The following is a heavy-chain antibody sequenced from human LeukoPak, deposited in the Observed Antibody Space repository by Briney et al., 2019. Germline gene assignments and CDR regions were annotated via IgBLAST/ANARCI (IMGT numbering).Heavy chain of an antibody. Sequence: PSQTLSLTCALSGDSVSSNSATWNWIRQSPSRGLEWLGRTYYRSTKWYNDYSIHLKGRISTSPDTSKNQFSLHLNSVTAEDTAVYYCAKEAMAGWILHCGQGTLVTVSS. V-gene: IGHV6-1*01. CDR1: GDSVSSNSAT. J-gene: IGHJ4*02. CDR2: TYYRSTKWYN. CDR3: AKEAMAGWILH. D-gene: IGHD6-19*01.